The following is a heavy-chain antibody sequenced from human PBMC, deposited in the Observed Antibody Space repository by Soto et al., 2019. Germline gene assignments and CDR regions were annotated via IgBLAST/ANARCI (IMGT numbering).Heavy chain of an antibody. CDR2: IKQDGSEK. CDR1: GFTFSSYC. Sequence: EVQLVESGGGLVQPGGSLRLSCAASGFTFSSYCVTWVRQAPGKGLEWVASIKQDGSEKYYVDFVKGRFTISRDNAKNSLYLQMNSLRAEDTAVYYCARATGDYVPYYFDYWGQGTLVTVS. J-gene: IGHJ4*02. V-gene: IGHV3-7*03. CDR3: ARATGDYVPYYFDY. D-gene: IGHD4-17*01.